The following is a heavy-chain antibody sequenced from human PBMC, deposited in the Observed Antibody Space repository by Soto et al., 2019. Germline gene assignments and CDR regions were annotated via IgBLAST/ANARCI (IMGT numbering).Heavy chain of an antibody. CDR3: ARSFTKSRRGGVAFDY. V-gene: IGHV1-69*01. CDR1: GGTISSFP. Sequence: QVQLVQSGAEVKKPGSSVKVSCTTAGGTISSFPINWVRQAPGQGLEWMGGIIPSDGTAKYAEKFQGRVTITAAASLSTAYMHLSSLRSEDTAVYYCARSFTKSRRGGVAFDYWCQGTLLTVSP. D-gene: IGHD3-3*01. CDR2: IIPSDGTA. J-gene: IGHJ4*02.